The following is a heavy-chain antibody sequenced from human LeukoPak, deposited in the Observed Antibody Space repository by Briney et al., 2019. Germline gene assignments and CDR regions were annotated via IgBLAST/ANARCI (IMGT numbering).Heavy chain of an antibody. J-gene: IGHJ4*02. CDR2: ISASGYNT. CDR3: AKYERNDFRKEFDS. Sequence: HPGGSLRLSCVVSGFTFRSHAMAWVRQGPGKGLEWVSGISASGYNTNYADSVKGRFTISRDNSKNTLYLQMNNLRAEDTAVYYCAKYERNDFRKEFDSWGQGTLVTVSS. CDR1: GFTFRSHA. V-gene: IGHV3-23*01. D-gene: IGHD1-1*01.